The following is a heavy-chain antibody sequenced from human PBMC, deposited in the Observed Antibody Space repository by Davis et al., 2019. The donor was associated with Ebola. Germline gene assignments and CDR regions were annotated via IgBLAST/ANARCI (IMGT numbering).Heavy chain of an antibody. CDR2: INYSGST. Sequence: MPGGSLRLSCTVSGGSISSHYWTWIRQPPGKGLEWIGHINYSGSTNYNPSLKSRVITSVDTSKNQFSLNLSSVTAADTAVYYCARMPTVTADHWYFDLWGRGTLVTVSS. CDR3: ARMPTVTADHWYFDL. CDR1: GGSISSHY. V-gene: IGHV4-59*11. D-gene: IGHD4-17*01. J-gene: IGHJ2*01.